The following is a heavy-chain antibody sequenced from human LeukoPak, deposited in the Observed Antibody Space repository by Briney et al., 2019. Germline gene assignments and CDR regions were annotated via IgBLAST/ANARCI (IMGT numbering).Heavy chain of an antibody. CDR1: GGSFSGYY. CDR3: ARAPAGSGWSYYYYFYGMDV. D-gene: IGHD6-19*01. CDR2: IYYSGST. Sequence: SETLSLTCAVYGGSFSGYYWSWIRQHPGKGLEWIGYIYYSGSTYYNPSLKSRVTISVDTSKNQFSLKLSSVTAADTAVYYCARAPAGSGWSYYYYFYGMDVWGQGTTVTVSS. V-gene: IGHV4-31*11. J-gene: IGHJ6*01.